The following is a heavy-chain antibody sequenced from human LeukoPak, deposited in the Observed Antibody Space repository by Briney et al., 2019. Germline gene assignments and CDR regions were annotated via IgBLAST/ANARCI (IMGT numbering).Heavy chain of an antibody. CDR3: ARSNSGRYGSGFAYHGMDV. V-gene: IGHV4-61*02. CDR1: GGAISSGSYY. D-gene: IGHD3-10*01. Sequence: SETLSLTCTVSGGAISSGSYYWSWIRQPAGKGLEWIGRIYTSGSTNYNPSLKSRVTISVDTSKNQFSLKLSSVTAADTAVYYCARSNSGRYGSGFAYHGMDVWGQGTTVTVSS. J-gene: IGHJ6*02. CDR2: IYTSGST.